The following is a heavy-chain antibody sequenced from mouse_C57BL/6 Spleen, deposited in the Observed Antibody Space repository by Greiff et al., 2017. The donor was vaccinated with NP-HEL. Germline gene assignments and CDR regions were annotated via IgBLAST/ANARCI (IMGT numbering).Heavy chain of an antibody. CDR2: IDPSDSYT. CDR3: ASSAAARPWFAY. J-gene: IGHJ3*01. CDR1: GYTFTSYW. V-gene: IGHV1-59*01. Sequence: QVQLQQPGAELVRPGTSVKLSCKASGYTFTSYWLHWVKQRPGQGLEWIGVIDPSDSYTNYNQKFKGKATLTVDTSSSTAYMQLSSLTSEDAAVYYCASSAAARPWFAYWGQGTLVTVSA.